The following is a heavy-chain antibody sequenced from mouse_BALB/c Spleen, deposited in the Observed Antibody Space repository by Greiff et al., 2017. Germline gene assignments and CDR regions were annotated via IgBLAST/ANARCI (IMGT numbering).Heavy chain of an antibody. CDR2: ISSGGST. D-gene: IGHD2-2*01. Sequence: EVKLMESGGGLVKPGGSLKLSCAASGFTFSSYAMSWVRQTPEKRLEWVASISSGGSTYYPDSVKGRFTISRDNARNILYLQMSSLRSEDTAMYYCARREDGYAIAYWGQGTLVTVSA. CDR3: ARREDGYAIAY. J-gene: IGHJ3*01. CDR1: GFTFSSYA. V-gene: IGHV5-6-5*01.